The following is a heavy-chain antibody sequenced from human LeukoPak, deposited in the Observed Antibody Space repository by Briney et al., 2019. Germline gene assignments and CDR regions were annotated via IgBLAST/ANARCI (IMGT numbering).Heavy chain of an antibody. CDR2: ISAYNGNT. J-gene: IGHJ4*02. V-gene: IGHV1-18*01. Sequence: ASVKVSCKASGYTSTSYGISWVRQAPGQGLEWMGWISAYNGNTNYAQKLQGRVTMTADTSTSTAYMELRSLRSDDTAVYYCARDSYRGIAVASVDYWGQGTLVTVSS. CDR3: ARDSYRGIAVASVDY. CDR1: GYTSTSYG. D-gene: IGHD6-19*01.